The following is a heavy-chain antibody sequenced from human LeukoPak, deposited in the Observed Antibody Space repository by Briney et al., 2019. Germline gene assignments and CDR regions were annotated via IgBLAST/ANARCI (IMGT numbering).Heavy chain of an antibody. CDR3: ASGYDFWSGLYYFDY. CDR1: GGSISSSSYY. D-gene: IGHD3-3*01. CDR2: IYYSGST. J-gene: IGHJ4*02. V-gene: IGHV4-39*07. Sequence: SETLSLTCTVSGGSISSSSYYWGWIRQPPGKGLEWIGSIYYSGSTYYNPSLKSRVTISVDTSKNQFSLKLSSVTAADTAVYYCASGYDFWSGLYYFDYWGQGTLVTVPS.